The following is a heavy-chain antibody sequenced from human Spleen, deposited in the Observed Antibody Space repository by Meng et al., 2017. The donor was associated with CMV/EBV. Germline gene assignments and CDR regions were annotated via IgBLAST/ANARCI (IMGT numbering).Heavy chain of an antibody. Sequence: EVHRVESGGGLVQPGGSLRLFCEDSGFTFSNYWMHWVRQVPGEGLVWVSRINTDGSFTSYADSVKGRFTISRDNAKNTLYLHMYSLRVDDSAVYYCGRDLTGERDQWGQGTLVTVSS. CDR2: INTDGSFT. CDR3: GRDLTGERDQ. J-gene: IGHJ4*02. V-gene: IGHV3-74*03. D-gene: IGHD7-27*01. CDR1: GFTFSNYW.